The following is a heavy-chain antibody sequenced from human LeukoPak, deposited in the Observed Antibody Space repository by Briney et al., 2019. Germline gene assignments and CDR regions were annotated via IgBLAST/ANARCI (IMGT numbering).Heavy chain of an antibody. D-gene: IGHD6-13*01. V-gene: IGHV4-59*08. CDR2: IYYSGST. Sequence: SETLSLTCTVSGGSISSYYWSWIRQPPGKGLEWIGYIYYSGSTSYNPSLKSRVTISVDTSKNQFSLKLSSVTAADTAVYHCARGGPIAAAAAYFDYWGQGTLVTVSS. CDR3: ARGGPIAAAAAYFDY. J-gene: IGHJ4*02. CDR1: GGSISSYY.